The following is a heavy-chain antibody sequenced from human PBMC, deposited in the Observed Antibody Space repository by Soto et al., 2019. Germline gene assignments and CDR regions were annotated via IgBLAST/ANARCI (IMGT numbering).Heavy chain of an antibody. CDR2: IYYSGST. CDR3: ATHEVGGSYDDAFDS. J-gene: IGHJ5*01. V-gene: IGHV4-39*01. D-gene: IGHD2-15*01. Sequence: QLHLRESGPGLVKPSETLSLTCTVSGGSITSSSYYWGWIRQPPGKGLEWIGSIYYSGSTYYSPSRKGRVPMAVDTATNQSSLKLSPVSAADAAVFYCATHEVGGSYDDAFDSWGQGTLVTVSS. CDR1: GGSITSSSYY.